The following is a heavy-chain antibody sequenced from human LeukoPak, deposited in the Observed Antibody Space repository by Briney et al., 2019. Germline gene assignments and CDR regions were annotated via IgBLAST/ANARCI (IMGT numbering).Heavy chain of an antibody. CDR3: ARSPTSWYFDY. Sequence: GGSLRLSCAASGFTFSRYPMHWVRQAPGQGLEWVAFISYDGTNKYFADSVKGRFTISRDNSKNTLYLQMNSLRPEDTSVYFCARSPTSWYFDYWGQGTLVTVSS. V-gene: IGHV3-30*04. CDR1: GFTFSRYP. D-gene: IGHD2-2*01. J-gene: IGHJ4*02. CDR2: ISYDGTNK.